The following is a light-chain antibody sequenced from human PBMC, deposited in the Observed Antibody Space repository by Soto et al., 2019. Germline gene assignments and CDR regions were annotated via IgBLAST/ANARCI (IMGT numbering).Light chain of an antibody. Sequence: QSVLTQPPSASATPGQRVTISCSVNTSNIGITYVYWYQHLPGTAPKLLIYRNNQRPSGVPDRFSASKSGTSASLAISGLRSEDEADYYCSSYTSSSTLFGTGTKLTVL. J-gene: IGLJ1*01. CDR1: TSNIGITY. V-gene: IGLV1-47*01. CDR3: SSYTSSSTL. CDR2: RNN.